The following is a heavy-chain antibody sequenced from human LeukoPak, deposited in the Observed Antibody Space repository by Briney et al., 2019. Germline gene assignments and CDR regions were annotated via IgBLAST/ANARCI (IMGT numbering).Heavy chain of an antibody. D-gene: IGHD2-2*03. CDR1: GYTFTSYG. J-gene: IGHJ5*02. CDR3: ARLDIVVVPAAMESWFDP. Sequence: ASVKVSCKASGYTFTSYGISWVRQAPGQGLEWMGWISAYYGNTNYAQKLQGRVTMTTDTSTSTAYMELRSLRSDDTAVYYCARLDIVVVPAAMESWFDPWGQGTLVTVSS. V-gene: IGHV1-18*01. CDR2: ISAYYGNT.